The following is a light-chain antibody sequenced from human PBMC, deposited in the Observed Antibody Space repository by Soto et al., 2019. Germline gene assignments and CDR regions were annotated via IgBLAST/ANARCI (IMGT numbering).Light chain of an antibody. Sequence: QSALTQPASVSGSPGQSITISCTGTSSDVGGYILVSWYQQHPGKAPKLMIYEGSKRPSGVSNRFSGSKSGNTASLTISGLQAEDEAHYYCSSYTSSSTFVFGTGTKVTVL. CDR3: SSYTSSSTFV. J-gene: IGLJ1*01. V-gene: IGLV2-14*02. CDR2: EGS. CDR1: SSDVGGYIL.